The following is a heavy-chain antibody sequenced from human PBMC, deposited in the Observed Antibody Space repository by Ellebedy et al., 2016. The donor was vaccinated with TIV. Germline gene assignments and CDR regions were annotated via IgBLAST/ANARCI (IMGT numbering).Heavy chain of an antibody. D-gene: IGHD1-26*01. CDR2: ISGSGGST. V-gene: IGHV3-23*01. CDR1: GFTFSSYA. Sequence: GGSLRLXCAASGFTFSSYAMSWVRQAPGKGLEWVSAISGSGGSTYYADSVKGRFTISRDNSKNTLYLQMNSLRAEDTAVYYCAKPLRRGAASYYFDYWGQGTLVTVSS. CDR3: AKPLRRGAASYYFDY. J-gene: IGHJ4*02.